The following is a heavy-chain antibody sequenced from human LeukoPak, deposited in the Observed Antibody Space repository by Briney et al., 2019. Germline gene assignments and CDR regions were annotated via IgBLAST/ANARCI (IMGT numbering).Heavy chain of an antibody. CDR2: IYYSGSS. Sequence: SETLSLTCTVSGGSISGYYWSWVRQPPGKGLEWIGCIYYSGSSNYNPSLKSRVTISVDTSKNQFSLKLSSVTAADTAVYYCARGHYDIIDYFYPIDYWGQGTLVPVSS. V-gene: IGHV4-59*01. D-gene: IGHD3-22*01. J-gene: IGHJ4*02. CDR3: ARGHYDIIDYFYPIDY. CDR1: GGSISGYY.